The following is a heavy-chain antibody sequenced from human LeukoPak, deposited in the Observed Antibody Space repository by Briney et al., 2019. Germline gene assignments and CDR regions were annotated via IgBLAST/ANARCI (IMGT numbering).Heavy chain of an antibody. CDR3: ARENYFAGGGYGADF. Sequence: ADTLSLTCTVSGGSISTYYWSWIRQPAGKGLEWIGRFYTSGDSQHRPSLKTRVTMSADTTKNQFPLRLSSVTAADTAVYFGARENYFAGGGYGADFWGQGTLVTVS. CDR2: FYTSGDS. D-gene: IGHD3-22*01. J-gene: IGHJ4*02. V-gene: IGHV4-4*07. CDR1: GGSISTYY.